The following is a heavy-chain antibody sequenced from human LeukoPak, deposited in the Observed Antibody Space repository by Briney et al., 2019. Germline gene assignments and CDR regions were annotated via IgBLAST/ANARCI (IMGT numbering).Heavy chain of an antibody. V-gene: IGHV4-39*01. CDR1: GFTFSSYSMN. J-gene: IGHJ4*02. Sequence: GSLRLSCAASGFTFSSYSMNWVRQAPGKGLEWIGSIYYSGSTYYNPSLKSRVTISVDTSKNQFSLKLSSVTAADTAVYYCARQGCTNGVCYVADYWGQGTLVTVSS. CDR2: IYYSGST. D-gene: IGHD2-8*01. CDR3: ARQGCTNGVCYVADY.